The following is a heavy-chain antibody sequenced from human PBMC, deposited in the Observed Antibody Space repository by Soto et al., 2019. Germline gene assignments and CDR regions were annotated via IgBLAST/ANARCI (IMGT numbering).Heavy chain of an antibody. J-gene: IGHJ5*02. CDR2: IKSKTDGGTT. CDR1: GFTFSNAW. V-gene: IGHV3-15*07. CDR3: TTDPPRYCSSTSCYRPNNWFDP. D-gene: IGHD2-2*01. Sequence: GGSLRLSCAASGFTFSNAWMNWVRQAPGKGLEWVGRIKSKTDGGTTDYAAPVKGRFTISRDDSKNTLYLQMNSLKTEDTAVYYCTTDPPRYCSSTSCYRPNNWFDPWGQGTLVTVSS.